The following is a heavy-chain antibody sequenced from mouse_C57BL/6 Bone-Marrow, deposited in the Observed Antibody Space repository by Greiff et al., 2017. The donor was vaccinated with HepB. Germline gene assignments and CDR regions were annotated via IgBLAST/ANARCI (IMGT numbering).Heavy chain of an antibody. CDR1: GFTFSDAW. CDR3: TRSWGYDGYYLDY. CDR2: IRNKANNHAT. D-gene: IGHD2-3*01. Sequence: EVKVVESGGGLVQPGGSMKLSCAASGFTFSDAWMDWVRQSPEKGLEWVAEIRNKANNHATYYAESVKGRFTISRDDSKSSVYLQMNSLRAEDTGIYYCTRSWGYDGYYLDYWGQGTTLTVSS. J-gene: IGHJ2*01. V-gene: IGHV6-6*01.